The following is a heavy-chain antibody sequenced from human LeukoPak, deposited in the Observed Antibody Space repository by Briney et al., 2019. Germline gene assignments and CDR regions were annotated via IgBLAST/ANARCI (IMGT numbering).Heavy chain of an antibody. D-gene: IGHD3-10*02. CDR3: AELGITMIGGV. CDR1: GFTFSSYE. J-gene: IGHJ6*04. Sequence: GGTLRLSCAASGFTFSSYEMNWVREAPGKGLEWVSYISSSGSTIYYADSVKGRFTISRDNAKNSLYLQMNSLRAEDTAVYYCAELGITMIGGVWGKGTTVTISS. V-gene: IGHV3-48*03. CDR2: ISSSGSTI.